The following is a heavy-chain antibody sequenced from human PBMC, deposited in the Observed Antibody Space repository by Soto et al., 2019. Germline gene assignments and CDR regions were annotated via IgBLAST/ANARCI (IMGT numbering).Heavy chain of an antibody. CDR2: ISGYNGNT. V-gene: IGHV1-18*01. CDR3: ARDGYTFGSYYFDH. D-gene: IGHD6-13*01. Sequence: QAQLLQSGAEVKKPGASVKVSCKTSSYTFTSYGIIWVRQAPGQGLEWMGWISGYNGNTEYGQKFQGRVTMTTDTSASTAYLELRSLISDDTAVYYCARDGYTFGSYYFDHWGQETLVTVSS. CDR1: SYTFTSYG. J-gene: IGHJ4*02.